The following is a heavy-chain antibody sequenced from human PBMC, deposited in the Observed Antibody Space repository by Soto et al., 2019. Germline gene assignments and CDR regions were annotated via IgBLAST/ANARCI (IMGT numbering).Heavy chain of an antibody. CDR2: IIPIFGTA. Sequence: GASVKVSCKASGGTFSSYAISWVRQAPGQGLEWMGGIIPIFGTANYAQKFQGRVTITADESTSTAYMELSSLRSEDTAVYYCARSRSIAARLVDYWGQGTLVTVSS. V-gene: IGHV1-69*13. D-gene: IGHD6-6*01. J-gene: IGHJ4*02. CDR3: ARSRSIAARLVDY. CDR1: GGTFSSYA.